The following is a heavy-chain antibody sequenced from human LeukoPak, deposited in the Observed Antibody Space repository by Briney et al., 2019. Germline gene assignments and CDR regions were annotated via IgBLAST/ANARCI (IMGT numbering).Heavy chain of an antibody. J-gene: IGHJ5*02. V-gene: IGHV4-4*02. D-gene: IGHD6-19*01. CDR3: ARGRGHYSSGSFDP. CDR1: GGSISSNNW. CDR2: IYHSGSP. Sequence: SGTLSLTCAVSGGSISSNNWWGWVRQPPGKGLEWIGEIYHSGSPNYNPSLKSRVTISVDKSRNHFSLNLSSVTAADTAVYYCARGRGHYSSGSFDPWGQGTLVTVSS.